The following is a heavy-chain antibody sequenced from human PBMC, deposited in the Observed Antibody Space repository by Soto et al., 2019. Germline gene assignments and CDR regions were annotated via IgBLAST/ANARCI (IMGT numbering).Heavy chain of an antibody. CDR1: GGSVSSGSYY. CDR2: IYYTGST. J-gene: IGHJ5*02. CDR3: ARDGGNWFDP. V-gene: IGHV4-61*01. Sequence: QVRLQESGPGLVKPSETLSLTCTVSGGSVSSGSYYWSWIRQPPGKGLEWIGYIYYTGSTNYNPSLKSRVTISVATSKNQFSLKLSSVTAADTAVYYCARDGGNWFDPWGQGTLVTVSS.